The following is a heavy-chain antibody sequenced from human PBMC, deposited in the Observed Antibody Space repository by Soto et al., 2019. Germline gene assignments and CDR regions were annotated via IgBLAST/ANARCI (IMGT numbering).Heavy chain of an antibody. CDR3: ARLSQGYCSSTSCYLGYYYYMDV. CDR2: IYYSGST. V-gene: IGHV4-59*01. J-gene: IGHJ6*03. D-gene: IGHD2-2*01. CDR1: GGSISSYY. Sequence: SETLSLTCTVSGGSISSYYWSWIRQPPGKGLEWIGYIYYSGSTNYNPSLKSRVTISADTSKNQFSLKLSSVTAADTAVNFCARLSQGYCSSTSCYLGYYYYMDVWGKGTTVTVSS.